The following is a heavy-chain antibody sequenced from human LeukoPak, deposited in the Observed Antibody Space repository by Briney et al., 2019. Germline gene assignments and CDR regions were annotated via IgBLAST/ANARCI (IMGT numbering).Heavy chain of an antibody. D-gene: IGHD2-2*03. CDR2: ISYDGSNK. Sequence: QSGGSLRLSCAASGFTFSSYAMHWVRQAPGKGLEWVAVISYDGSNKYYADSVKGRFTISRDNSKNTLYLQMNSLRAEDTAVYYCAKEAGYCSTTTCYVDYWGQGILVIVSS. J-gene: IGHJ4*02. CDR1: GFTFSSYA. CDR3: AKEAGYCSTTTCYVDY. V-gene: IGHV3-30-3*01.